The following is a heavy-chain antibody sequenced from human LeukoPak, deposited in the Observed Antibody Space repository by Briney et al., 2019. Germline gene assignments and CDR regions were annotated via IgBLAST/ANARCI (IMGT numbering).Heavy chain of an antibody. V-gene: IGHV1-69*04. D-gene: IGHD6-13*01. Sequence: ASVKVSCKASGGTFSSYAISWVRQAPGQGLEWMGRIIPILGIANYAQKFQGRVTITADKSTSTAYMELSSLRSEDTAVYYCARVHSSSWYPYYFDYWGQGTLVTVSS. J-gene: IGHJ4*02. CDR2: IIPILGIA. CDR3: ARVHSSSWYPYYFDY. CDR1: GGTFSSYA.